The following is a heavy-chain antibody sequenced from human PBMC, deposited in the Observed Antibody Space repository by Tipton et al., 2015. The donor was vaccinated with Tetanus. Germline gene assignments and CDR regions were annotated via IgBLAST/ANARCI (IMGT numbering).Heavy chain of an antibody. D-gene: IGHD3/OR15-3a*01. V-gene: IGHV5-51*01. J-gene: IGHJ4*02. Sequence: QLVQSGAEVKKPGESLKISCKGSGYSFTTYWIGWVRQMPGKGLEWMGTIYPGDSNTGYSPSFQGQVTISADRSVSTAYLQWTSLKAPDTAIYYCARRPGFCTGSSCDYYFDYWGQGTLLTVSS. CDR1: GYSFTTYW. CDR3: ARRPGFCTGSSCDYYFDY. CDR2: IYPGDSNT.